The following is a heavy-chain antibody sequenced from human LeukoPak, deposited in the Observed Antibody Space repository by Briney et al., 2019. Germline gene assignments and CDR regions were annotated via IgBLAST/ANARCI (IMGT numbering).Heavy chain of an antibody. D-gene: IGHD4-23*01. V-gene: IGHV1-2*02. CDR2: INPNSGGT. J-gene: IGHJ4*02. Sequence: ASVTVSCTASGYTFTGYYMHWVRQAPGQGLAWMGWINPNSGGTNYAQKFQGRVTMTRDTSISTAYMELSRLRSDDTAVYYCARWQDGGNPGFDYWGQGTLVTVSS. CDR1: GYTFTGYY. CDR3: ARWQDGGNPGFDY.